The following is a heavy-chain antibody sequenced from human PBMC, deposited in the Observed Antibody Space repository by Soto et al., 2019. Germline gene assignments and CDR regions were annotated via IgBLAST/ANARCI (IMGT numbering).Heavy chain of an antibody. Sequence: PGGSLRLSCAASGFTLSSYAMSWVRQAPGKGLEWVSAITSASSTYYADSVKGRFTISRDNSKNTLYLQMNSLRAEDTAVYYCAKDRAATSTPNMDVWGKGTTVTVSS. V-gene: IGHV3-23*01. CDR1: GFTLSSYA. CDR2: ITSASST. J-gene: IGHJ6*03. D-gene: IGHD5-12*01. CDR3: AKDRAATSTPNMDV.